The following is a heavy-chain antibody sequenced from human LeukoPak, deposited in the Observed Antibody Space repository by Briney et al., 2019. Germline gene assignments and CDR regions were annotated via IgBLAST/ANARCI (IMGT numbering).Heavy chain of an antibody. Sequence: SETLSLTCVVSGASISRHYWSWIRQPPGKGLEWIGYISASGRTNYNPALKSRVTISRATSNTQFSLRLTSVTAADTAVYYCARHRENSYESSHMGFDPWGPGTLVTVSS. CDR3: ARHRENSYESSHMGFDP. CDR1: GASISRHY. J-gene: IGHJ5*02. V-gene: IGHV4-4*09. D-gene: IGHD3-22*01. CDR2: ISASGRT.